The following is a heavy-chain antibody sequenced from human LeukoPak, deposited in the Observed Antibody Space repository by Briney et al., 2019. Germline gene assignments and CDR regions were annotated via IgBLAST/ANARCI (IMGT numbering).Heavy chain of an antibody. J-gene: IGHJ4*02. D-gene: IGHD1-26*01. CDR3: ARGRFRWELEIRDFDY. CDR1: GFTFSSSS. CDR2: ISYDGSNK. V-gene: IGHV3-30-3*01. Sequence: GRSLRLSCAASGFTFSSSSMHWVRQAPGKGLEWVAVISYDGSNKYYADSVKGRFTISRDNSKNTLYLQMNSLRAEDTAVYYCARGRFRWELEIRDFDYWGQGTLVTVSS.